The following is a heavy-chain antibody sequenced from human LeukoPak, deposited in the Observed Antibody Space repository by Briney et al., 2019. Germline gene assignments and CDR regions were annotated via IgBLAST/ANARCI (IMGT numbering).Heavy chain of an antibody. J-gene: IGHJ4*02. CDR1: GGSISSYY. D-gene: IGHD2-8*01. Sequence: SETLSLTCTVSGGSISSYYWSWIRQPPGKGLEWIGYIYYSGSTNYNPSLKSRVTISVDTSKNQFSLKLSSVTAADTAVYYCARDRCTNGVCYRGWNYFDYWGQGTLVTVSS. CDR3: ARDRCTNGVCYRGWNYFDY. CDR2: IYYSGST. V-gene: IGHV4-59*01.